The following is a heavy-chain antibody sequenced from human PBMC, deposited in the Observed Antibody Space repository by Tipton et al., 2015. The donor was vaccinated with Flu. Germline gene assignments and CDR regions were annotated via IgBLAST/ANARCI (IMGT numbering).Heavy chain of an antibody. J-gene: IGHJ6*02. V-gene: IGHV1-18*01. CDR2: ISAYNGNT. D-gene: IGHD6-19*01. Sequence: QVQLVQSGAEVKKPGASVKVSCKASGYTFTSYGISWVRQAPGQGLEWMGWISAYNGNTNYAQKLQGRVTMTTDTSTSTAYMELRSLRSDDTAVYYCARDSHFEQWLVDVRYYGMDVWGQGTTVTVSS. CDR1: GYTFTSYG. CDR3: ARDSHFEQWLVDVRYYGMDV.